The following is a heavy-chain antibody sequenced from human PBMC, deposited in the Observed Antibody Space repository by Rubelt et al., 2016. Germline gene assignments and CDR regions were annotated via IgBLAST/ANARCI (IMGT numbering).Heavy chain of an antibody. J-gene: IGHJ4*02. CDR2: ISTSSTYI. CDR1: GFTFSSYA. D-gene: IGHD5-24*01. CDR3: ARDFGWLRGAFDY. V-gene: IGHV3-21*06. Sequence: EVQLLESGGGLVQPGGSLRLSCAASGFTFSSYAMSWVRQAPGKGLEWVSSISTSSTYIYYADSVKGGLTIPRDNAKNALYIQMNSLRAVDTAVYYCARDFGWLRGAFDYWGQGTLVTVSS.